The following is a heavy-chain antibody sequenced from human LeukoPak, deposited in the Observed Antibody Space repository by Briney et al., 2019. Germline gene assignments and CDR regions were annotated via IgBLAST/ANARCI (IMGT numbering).Heavy chain of an antibody. D-gene: IGHD5-18*01. J-gene: IGHJ5*02. CDR2: INHSGST. Sequence: SETLSLTCAVYGGSFSGYYWSWIRQPPGKGLEWIVEINHSGSTNYNSSLKSRVTISVDTSKNQFSLKLSSVTAADTAVFYCARGGYSYGRGWFDPWGQGTLVTVSS. CDR3: ARGGYSYGRGWFDP. V-gene: IGHV4-34*01. CDR1: GGSFSGYY.